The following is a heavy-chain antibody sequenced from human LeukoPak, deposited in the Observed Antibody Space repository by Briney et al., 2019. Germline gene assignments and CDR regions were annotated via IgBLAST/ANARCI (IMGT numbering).Heavy chain of an antibody. J-gene: IGHJ4*02. CDR2: INHSGST. V-gene: IGHV4-34*01. CDR1: GGSFSGYY. CDR3: ARGIPDFWSGYYDY. D-gene: IGHD3-3*01. Sequence: SETLSLTCAVYGGSFSGYYWSWIRQPPGKGLEWIGEINHSGSTNYNPSLKSRVTISVDTSKNQFSLKLSSVTAADTAVYYCARGIPDFWSGYYDYWGQGTLVTVSS.